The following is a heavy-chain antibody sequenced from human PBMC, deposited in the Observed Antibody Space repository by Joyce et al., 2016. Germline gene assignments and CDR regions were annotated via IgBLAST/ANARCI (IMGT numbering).Heavy chain of an antibody. V-gene: IGHV3-23*01. CDR1: YRLSNKNV. CDR3: ARAKTVVVAYTLRDGFDV. J-gene: IGHJ3*01. D-gene: IGHD2-15*01. CDR2: IGASGGGR. Sequence: WLSCKVSYRLSNKNVMAWVRQAPGNGLEWVSAIGASGGGRYYADSLKGRFTVSRDNSNNMMYLEMTSLQIEDTAIYYCARAKTVVVAYTLRDGFDVWGQGTQVAVSS.